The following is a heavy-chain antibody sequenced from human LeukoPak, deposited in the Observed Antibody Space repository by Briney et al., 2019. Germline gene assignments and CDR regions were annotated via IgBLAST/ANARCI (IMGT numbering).Heavy chain of an antibody. CDR3: AKNGDPNSYMDV. J-gene: IGHJ6*03. D-gene: IGHD3-10*01. CDR1: GFTFSDYY. Sequence: GGSLRLSCAASGFTFSDYYMSWIRQAPGKGLEWVSAISGSGGSTYYADSVKGRLTTSRDNSKNTLYLQMNSLRAEDTAVYYGAKNGDPNSYMDVGAKGPRSPSP. V-gene: IGHV3-23*01. CDR2: ISGSGGST.